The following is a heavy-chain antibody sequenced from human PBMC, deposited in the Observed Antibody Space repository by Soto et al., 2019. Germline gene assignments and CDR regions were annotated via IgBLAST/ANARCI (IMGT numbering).Heavy chain of an antibody. CDR2: INNDGSST. J-gene: IGHJ4*02. CDR3: VDTFSLAY. V-gene: IGHV3-74*03. CDR1: GFTFSSHW. D-gene: IGHD5-18*01. Sequence: GGSLRLSCAASGFTFSSHWMHWVRQPPGKGLQWVAHINNDGSSTTYADSVKGRFTISRDNGKNTVYLQMNSLRAEDTAKYYCVDTFSLAYWGQGILVTVSS.